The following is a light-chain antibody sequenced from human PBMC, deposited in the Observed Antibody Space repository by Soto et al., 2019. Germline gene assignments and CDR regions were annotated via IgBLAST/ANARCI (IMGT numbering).Light chain of an antibody. CDR3: QQYGSSGT. CDR2: DAS. V-gene: IGKV3-20*01. J-gene: IGKJ1*01. CDR1: QSVSSY. Sequence: EIVLTQSPATLSLSPGERAALSCRASQSVSSYLAWYQQKPGQAPRLLIYDASNRATGIPDRFSGSGSGTDSTLTITRLEPEDFAVYYCQQYGSSGTCGQGTKVDI.